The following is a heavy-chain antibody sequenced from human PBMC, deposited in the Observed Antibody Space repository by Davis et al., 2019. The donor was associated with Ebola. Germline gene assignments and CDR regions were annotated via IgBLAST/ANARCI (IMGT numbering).Heavy chain of an antibody. Sequence: ASVTVSCQASGYRFTSYYMHWVRQAPGQGLEWMGIINPITGGTSYAQHFQVRVHMTRDTSTSTVYVELSRLGSEDTAVYYCAGKGGNDYDSSGYVFDIWGQGTMV. D-gene: IGHD3-22*01. J-gene: IGHJ3*02. CDR3: AGKGGNDYDSSGYVFDI. CDR1: GYRFTSYY. V-gene: IGHV1-46*01. CDR2: INPITGGT.